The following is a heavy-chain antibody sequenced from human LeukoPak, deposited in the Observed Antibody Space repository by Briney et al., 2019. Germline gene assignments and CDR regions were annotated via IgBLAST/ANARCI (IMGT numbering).Heavy chain of an antibody. D-gene: IGHD1-26*01. J-gene: IGHJ4*02. CDR2: IYTSGST. V-gene: IGHV4-61*02. Sequence: PSETLSLTCTVSGGSISSGDYYWSWIRQPAGKGLEWIGRIYTSGSTNYNPSLKSRVTISVDTSKNQFSLKLSSVTAADTAVYYCARGIVGAKFDYWGQGTLVTVSS. CDR1: GGSISSGDYY. CDR3: ARGIVGAKFDY.